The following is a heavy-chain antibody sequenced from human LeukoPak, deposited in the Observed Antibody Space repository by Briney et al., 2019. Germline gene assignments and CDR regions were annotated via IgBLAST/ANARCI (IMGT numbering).Heavy chain of an antibody. CDR3: ARDLGDDSSGYYYYYYGMDV. Sequence: PGGSLRLSCAASGFTFSSYAMHRVRQAPGKGLEWVAVISYDGSNKYYADSVKGRFTISRDNSKNTLYLQMNSLRAEDTAVYYCARDLGDDSSGYYYYYYGMDVWGQGTTVTVSS. CDR2: ISYDGSNK. V-gene: IGHV3-30-3*01. CDR1: GFTFSSYA. J-gene: IGHJ6*02. D-gene: IGHD3-22*01.